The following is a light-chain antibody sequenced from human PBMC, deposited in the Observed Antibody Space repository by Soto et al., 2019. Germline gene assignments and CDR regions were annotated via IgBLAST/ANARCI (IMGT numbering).Light chain of an antibody. V-gene: IGLV2-14*01. CDR2: EVR. J-gene: IGLJ1*01. CDR1: SXDVGAYNY. CDR3: SSYRSSTTFV. Sequence: QSVLTQPASVSGSPGQSITISCTGTSXDVGAYNYVSWYQQYPSKAPKVIIFEVRKRPSGVSNRFSGSKSGDTASLTISGLQAEDEADYYCSSYRSSTTFVFGTGTKVTVL.